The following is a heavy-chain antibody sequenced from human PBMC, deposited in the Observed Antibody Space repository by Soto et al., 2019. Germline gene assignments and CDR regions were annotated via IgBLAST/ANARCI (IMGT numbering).Heavy chain of an antibody. Sequence: PGGSLRLSCAASGFTFSSYAMSWVRQAPGKGLEWVSAISGSGGSTYYADSVKGRFTISRDNSKNTLYLQMNSLRAEDTAVYYCAKGPKYDYIWGSYAPYELWGQGTLVTVSS. CDR3: AKGPKYDYIWGSYAPYEL. J-gene: IGHJ4*01. V-gene: IGHV3-23*01. D-gene: IGHD3-16*01. CDR2: ISGSGGST. CDR1: GFTFSSYA.